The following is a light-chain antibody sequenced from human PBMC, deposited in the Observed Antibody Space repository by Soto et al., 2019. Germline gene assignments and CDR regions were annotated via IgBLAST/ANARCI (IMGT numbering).Light chain of an antibody. Sequence: QSVLTQPPSVSGSPGQSVTISCTGTTSDIDNYDSVSWYQQAPGTAPKLIIYDVNNRPSVAPDRFSGSTSGNTASLTISRLQAEDETDYFCSLYTSNGSLIFGPGTKLTVL. CDR1: TSDIDNYDS. CDR3: SLYTSNGSLI. J-gene: IGLJ1*01. CDR2: DVN. V-gene: IGLV2-18*01.